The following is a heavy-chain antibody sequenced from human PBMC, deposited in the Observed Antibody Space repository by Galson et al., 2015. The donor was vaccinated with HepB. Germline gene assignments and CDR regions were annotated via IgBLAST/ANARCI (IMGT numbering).Heavy chain of an antibody. J-gene: IGHJ3*02. Sequence: SETLSLTCTVSGGSISSHHCNWIRQPAGKGLEWIGRIYSSGSTNYNPSLRSRLTMSVDTSKNQFSLKLSSLTAADTAVYYCARDSGVYYTFRAFDIWGQGTMVTVSS. CDR3: ARDSGVYYTFRAFDI. CDR1: GGSISSHH. D-gene: IGHD1-26*01. V-gene: IGHV4-4*07. CDR2: IYSSGST.